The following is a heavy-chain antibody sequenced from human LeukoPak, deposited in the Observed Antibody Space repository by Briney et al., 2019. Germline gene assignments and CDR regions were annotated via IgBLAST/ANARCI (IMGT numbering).Heavy chain of an antibody. CDR3: AGYNCLNRGFSAVDY. J-gene: IGHJ4*02. Sequence: SETLSLTCTVSGGPINNYHWSWIRQSPGNGLELIWFLSNSWSTYYSASLRRRVTISVYTSKNHVSLKRRSVPPADTVLYSWAGYNCLNRGFSAVDYWGEGNRVTVSS. D-gene: IGHD3-10*01. CDR2: LSNSWST. CDR1: GGPINNYH. V-gene: IGHV4-59*13.